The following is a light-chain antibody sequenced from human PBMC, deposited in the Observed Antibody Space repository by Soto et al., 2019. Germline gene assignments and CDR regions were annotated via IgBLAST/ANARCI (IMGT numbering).Light chain of an antibody. CDR2: AAS. V-gene: IGKV1-39*01. CDR3: QQTYNTPYT. J-gene: IGKJ2*01. CDR1: QSISTF. Sequence: DIQMTQSPSSLSASVGDRVTITCRASQSISTFLNWYQHEPGKAPKLLIYAASNLQSAVPSRFSGSGSATDFTLTISSLQPEDCATYYCQQTYNTPYTFGQGTKLEIK.